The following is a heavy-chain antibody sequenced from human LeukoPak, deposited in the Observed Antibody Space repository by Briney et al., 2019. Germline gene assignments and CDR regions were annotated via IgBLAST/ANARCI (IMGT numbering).Heavy chain of an antibody. Sequence: GGSLRLSCAASQFTFSTYWMSSLRQAPGPGLGWVGRRKEEGREKYDVDSVEGRFTISRDNAKNSLFLWVNSLRAEDTAVYYCARMTGGLWDYWGQGILVTVSS. CDR3: ARMTGGLWDY. CDR2: RKEEGREK. V-gene: IGHV3-7*03. J-gene: IGHJ4*02. CDR1: QFTFSTYW. D-gene: IGHD2-15*01.